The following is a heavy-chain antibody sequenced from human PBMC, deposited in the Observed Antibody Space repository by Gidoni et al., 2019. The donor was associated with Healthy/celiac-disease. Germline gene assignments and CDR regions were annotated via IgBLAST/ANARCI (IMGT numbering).Heavy chain of an antibody. CDR3: AHTPGPEEFDY. Sequence: QITLKESGPTLVKPTQTLTLTCTFSGFSLSTSGVGVGWIRPPPGKALEWIALIYWNDDKRYSPSLKSRLTITNDTSKNQVVLTMTNMDPVDTATYYCAHTPGPEEFDYWGQGTLVTVSS. CDR1: GFSLSTSGVG. J-gene: IGHJ4*02. CDR2: IYWNDDK. V-gene: IGHV2-5*01.